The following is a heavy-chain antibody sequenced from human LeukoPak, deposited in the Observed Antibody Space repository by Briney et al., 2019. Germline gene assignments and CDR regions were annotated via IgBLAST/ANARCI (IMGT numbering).Heavy chain of an antibody. V-gene: IGHV3-13*04. CDR2: TGTAGDT. J-gene: IGHJ5*02. CDR1: GFTFSSYD. CDR3: VRGYCSATSCYFSSSYSWFDP. Sequence: PGGSLRLSCAASGFTFSSYDMHWVRQAPGKGLEWVSATGTAGDTYYLGSVKGRFTISRENAKNSLYLQINSLRAEDTAVYYCVRGYCSATSCYFSSSYSWFDPWGQGTLVTVSS. D-gene: IGHD2-2*01.